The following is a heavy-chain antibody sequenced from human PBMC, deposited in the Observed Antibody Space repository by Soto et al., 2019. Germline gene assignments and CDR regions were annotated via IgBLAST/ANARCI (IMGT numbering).Heavy chain of an antibody. J-gene: IGHJ6*02. CDR3: ARDPSGYYGMDV. CDR1: GYTFTSYA. CDR2: INAGNGNT. Sequence: QVQLVQSGAEVKKPGASVKVSCKASGYTFTSYAMHWVRQAPGQRLEWMGWINAGNGNTKYSQKFQGRVTITRDTSASTAYMELSSPRSEDTAVYYCARDPSGYYGMDVWGQGTTVTVSS. V-gene: IGHV1-3*01. D-gene: IGHD3-10*01.